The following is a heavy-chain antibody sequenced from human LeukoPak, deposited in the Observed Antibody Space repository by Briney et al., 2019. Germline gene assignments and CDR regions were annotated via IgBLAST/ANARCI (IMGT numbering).Heavy chain of an antibody. CDR2: IYSSGST. Sequence: SQTLSLTCTVSGGSIGFGSYYWGWLRQPAGKGLEWIGRIYSSGSTNYNPSLKSRVTISVDRSKNQFSLKLDSVTAADTALYHCARDLYGYASDWHGGYYFDYWGQGTLVTVSS. CDR1: GGSIGFGSYY. D-gene: IGHD2-2*01. CDR3: ARDLYGYASDWHGGYYFDY. V-gene: IGHV4-61*02. J-gene: IGHJ4*02.